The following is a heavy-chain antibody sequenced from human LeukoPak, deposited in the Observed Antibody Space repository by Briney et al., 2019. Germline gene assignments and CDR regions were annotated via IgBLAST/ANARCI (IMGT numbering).Heavy chain of an antibody. CDR2: IIPILGIA. V-gene: IGHV1-69*04. J-gene: IGHJ4*02. CDR3: ASPPQDTAMEYFDY. CDR1: RGTFSSYA. Sequence: ASVKVSCKASRGTFSSYAISWVRQAPGQGLEWMGRIIPILGIANYAQKFQGRVTITADKSTSTAYMELSSLRSEDTAVYYCASPPQDTAMEYFDYWGQGTLVTVSS. D-gene: IGHD5-18*01.